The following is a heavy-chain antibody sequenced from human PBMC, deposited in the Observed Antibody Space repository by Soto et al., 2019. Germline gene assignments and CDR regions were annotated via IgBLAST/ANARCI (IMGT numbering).Heavy chain of an antibody. CDR3: AKEAPGGWHFFDT. CDR1: GFTFRTYG. J-gene: IGHJ4*02. Sequence: PGGSLRLSSAASGFTFRTYGMLWVRQAPGKGLEWVAFISDDGSQKYYGDSVKGRFTISRDNSKNTLSLRMISLRTEDTSVYYCAKEAPGGWHFFDTWGQGTLVTVSS. V-gene: IGHV3-30*18. CDR2: ISDDGSQK. D-gene: IGHD6-19*01.